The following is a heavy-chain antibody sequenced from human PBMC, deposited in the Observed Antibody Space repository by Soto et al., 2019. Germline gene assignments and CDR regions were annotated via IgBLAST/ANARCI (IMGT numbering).Heavy chain of an antibody. D-gene: IGHD3-16*01. V-gene: IGHV3-48*01. J-gene: IGHJ3*02. Sequence: VGALRLSGAACGLKLSRSRMTSVRQTPGKGLEWVSYISSSSSTIYYADSVKGRFTISRDNAKNSLYLQMNSLRAEDTAVYYCARDLSLDDYIWGSYRYAFDIWGQGTMVTVSS. CDR3: ARDLSLDDYIWGSYRYAFDI. CDR1: GLKLSRSR. CDR2: ISSSSSTI.